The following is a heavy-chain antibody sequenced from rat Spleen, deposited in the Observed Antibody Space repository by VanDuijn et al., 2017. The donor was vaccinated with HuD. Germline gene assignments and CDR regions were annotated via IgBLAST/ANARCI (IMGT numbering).Heavy chain of an antibody. CDR2: ITNTGGST. V-gene: IGHV5-31*01. CDR3: ARLGYDGTYYPDW. J-gene: IGHJ2*01. D-gene: IGHD1-12*02. CDR1: GFTFNNYW. Sequence: EVQLVEAGGGLVQPGRSLKLSCVASGFTFNNYWMTWIRQAPGKGLEWVASITNTGGSTYYPESVKGRFTISRNNAKSTLYLQMNSLRSEDTATYYCARLGYDGTYYPDWWGQGVMVTVSS.